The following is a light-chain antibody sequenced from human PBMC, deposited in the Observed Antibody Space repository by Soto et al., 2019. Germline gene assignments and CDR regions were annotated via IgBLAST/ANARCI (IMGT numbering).Light chain of an antibody. CDR1: QSVSSY. J-gene: IGKJ2*01. V-gene: IGKV3-11*01. Sequence: EIMLAQSPATMSLSPGERATLSCRASQSVSSYLAWYQQKPGQAPRLLIYDASNRATGIPARFSGSGSGTDFTLTISSLEPEDFAVYYCQQRSNYYTFGQGTKLEIK. CDR3: QQRSNYYT. CDR2: DAS.